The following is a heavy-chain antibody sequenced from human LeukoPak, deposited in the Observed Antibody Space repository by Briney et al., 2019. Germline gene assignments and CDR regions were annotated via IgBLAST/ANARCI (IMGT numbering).Heavy chain of an antibody. CDR1: GFTFTSHS. Sequence: KSGGSLRLSCAASGFTFTSHSMNWVRQAPGKGLEWVSSIGSRSTSIYYADSVKGRFTISRDNAKNSLYLQMNSLRAEDTAVYYRARESSESFDIRGQGTMVTVS. CDR2: IGSRSTSI. V-gene: IGHV3-21*01. J-gene: IGHJ3*02. D-gene: IGHD6-25*01. CDR3: ARESSESFDI.